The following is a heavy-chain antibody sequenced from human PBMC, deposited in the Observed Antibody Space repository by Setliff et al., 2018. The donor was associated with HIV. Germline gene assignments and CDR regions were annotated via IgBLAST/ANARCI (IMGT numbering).Heavy chain of an antibody. D-gene: IGHD2-2*01. CDR2: MYTTVDA. CDR3: ARDPAIYLDF. V-gene: IGHV4-4*07. Sequence: PSETLSLTCTVTGASVGNYFWSWIRQSAGKGLEWIGRMYTTVDAAYNPSLKSRVIMSVDTSKNQISLKLTSVTAADTAMYYCARDPAIYLDFWGQGVLVTVSS. CDR1: GASVGNYF. J-gene: IGHJ4*02.